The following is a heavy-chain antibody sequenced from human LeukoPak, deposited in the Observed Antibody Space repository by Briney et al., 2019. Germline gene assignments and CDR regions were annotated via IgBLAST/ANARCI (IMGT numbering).Heavy chain of an antibody. CDR1: GYTLTELS. Sequence: ASAKVSCKVSGYTLTELSMHWVRQAPGKGLEWMGGFDPEDGETVYAQKFQGRVTMTADTSTDTAYRELSSLRSEDTAVYYCATEGPAGGFDYWGQGTLVTVSS. CDR3: ATEGPAGGFDY. J-gene: IGHJ4*02. D-gene: IGHD2-15*01. CDR2: FDPEDGET. V-gene: IGHV1-24*01.